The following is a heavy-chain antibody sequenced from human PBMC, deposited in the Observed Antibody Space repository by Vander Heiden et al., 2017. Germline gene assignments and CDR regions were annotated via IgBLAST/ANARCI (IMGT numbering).Heavy chain of an antibody. D-gene: IGHD5-18*01. CDR3: TRRKIQLGTYYYYGMDV. Sequence: EVQLVESGGGLVQPGRSLRLSCAACGFTFGAYAMGWFRQAPGKGLEWVGCIRSKAYGGTTEYAASVKGRFTISRDDSKSIAYLQMNSLKTEDTAVYYCTRRKIQLGTYYYYGMDVWGQGTTVTVSS. CDR2: IRSKAYGGTT. CDR1: GFTFGAYA. J-gene: IGHJ6*02. V-gene: IGHV3-49*03.